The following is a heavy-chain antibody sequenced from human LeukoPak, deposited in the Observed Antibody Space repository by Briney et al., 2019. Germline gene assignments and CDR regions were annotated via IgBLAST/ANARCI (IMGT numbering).Heavy chain of an antibody. D-gene: IGHD2-2*01. CDR3: TRINVVVPAAIPYWDY. J-gene: IGHJ4*02. CDR1: GFTFGDYA. Sequence: GGSLRLSCTASGFTFGDYAMSWVRQAPGKGLEWVGFIRSKAYGGTTEYAASVKGRFTISRDDSKSIAYLQMNSLKTEDTAVYYCTRINVVVPAAIPYWDYWGQGTLVTVSS. V-gene: IGHV3-49*04. CDR2: IRSKAYGGTT.